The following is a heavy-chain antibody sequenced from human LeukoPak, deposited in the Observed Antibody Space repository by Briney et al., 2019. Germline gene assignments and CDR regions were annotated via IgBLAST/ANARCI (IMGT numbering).Heavy chain of an antibody. J-gene: IGHJ2*01. Sequence: ASVKVSCKVSGYTLTELSMHWVRQAPGKGLEWMGGFDPEDGETIYAQKFQGRVTMTEDTSTDTAYMELSSLRSEDTAVYYCATRLHCSSTSCYLGWYFDLWGRGPLVTVSS. CDR1: GYTLTELS. CDR2: FDPEDGET. CDR3: ATRLHCSSTSCYLGWYFDL. V-gene: IGHV1-24*01. D-gene: IGHD2-2*01.